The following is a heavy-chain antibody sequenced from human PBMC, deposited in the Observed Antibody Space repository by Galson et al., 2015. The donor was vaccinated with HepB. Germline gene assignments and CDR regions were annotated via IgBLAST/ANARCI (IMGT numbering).Heavy chain of an antibody. CDR2: IKQDGSEK. CDR1: GFTFSSYW. Sequence: SLRLSCAASGFTFSSYWMSWVRQAPGKGLEWVASIKQDGSEKYYVDSVKGRFTISRDNAKNSLYLQMNSLRAEDTAVYYCARESTAEEYLIGGHDYWGQGTLVTVSS. CDR3: ARESTAEEYLIGGHDY. V-gene: IGHV3-7*01. D-gene: IGHD2-2*01. J-gene: IGHJ4*02.